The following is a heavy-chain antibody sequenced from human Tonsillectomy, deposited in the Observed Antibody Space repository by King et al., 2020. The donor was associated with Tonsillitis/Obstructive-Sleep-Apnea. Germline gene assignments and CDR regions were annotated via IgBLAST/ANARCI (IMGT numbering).Heavy chain of an antibody. CDR2: FYYSGST. J-gene: IGHJ5*02. CDR3: ARPVVPAEGWFDP. Sequence: QLQESGPGLVKPSETLSLTCTVSGGSINTYYWSWIRQPPGKGLAWIGDFYYSGSTNHNPSLRSRLTISVDTSKNQFSLKLSSVTAADTAGYYCARPVVPAEGWFDPWGQGTLVTVSS. CDR1: GGSINTYY. D-gene: IGHD2-2*01. V-gene: IGHV4-59*08.